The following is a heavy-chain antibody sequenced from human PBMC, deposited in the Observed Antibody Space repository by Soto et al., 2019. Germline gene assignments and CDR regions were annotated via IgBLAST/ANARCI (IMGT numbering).Heavy chain of an antibody. CDR1: GYTFTSYY. D-gene: IGHD6-19*01. V-gene: IGHV1-46*01. CDR2: INPSGGST. J-gene: IGHJ3*02. CDR3: ARGIAVAGTGLDI. Sequence: GASVKVSCKASGYTFTSYYMHWVRQAPGQGLEWMGIINPSGGSTSYAQKIQGRVTMTRDTSTSTVYMELSSLRFEDTAVYYCARGIAVAGTGLDIWGQGTMVTVSS.